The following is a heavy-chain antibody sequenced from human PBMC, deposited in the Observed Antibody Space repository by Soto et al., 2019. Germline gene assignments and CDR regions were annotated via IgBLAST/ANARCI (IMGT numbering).Heavy chain of an antibody. V-gene: IGHV1-69*06. CDR2: TIPVFNTA. D-gene: IGHD3-10*01. J-gene: IGHJ3*02. CDR1: GGTFSDHG. Sequence: SSVKVSCKASGGTFSDHGVAWLRQAPGQGLEWMGGTIPVFNTAKYAQKFQGRVTVTADKFTNIAYMELSSLRSEDTAFYFCARGVYGSLMYHPAPSSFDIWGQGIM. CDR3: ARGVYGSLMYHPAPSSFDI.